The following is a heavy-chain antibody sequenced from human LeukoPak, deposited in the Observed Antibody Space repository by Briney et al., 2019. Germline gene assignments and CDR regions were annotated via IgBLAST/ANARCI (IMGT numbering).Heavy chain of an antibody. CDR2: IYHSGST. V-gene: IGHV4-38-2*01. CDR1: GYSISSGYY. J-gene: IGHJ4*02. D-gene: IGHD3-3*01. CDR3: ARTGAKGEWCFDY. Sequence: PSETLSLTCAVSGYSISSGYYWGWIRQPPGKGLEWIGSIYHSGSTYYNPSLKSRVTISVDTSKNQFSLKLSSVTAADTAVYYCARTGAKGEWCFDYWGQGTLVTVSS.